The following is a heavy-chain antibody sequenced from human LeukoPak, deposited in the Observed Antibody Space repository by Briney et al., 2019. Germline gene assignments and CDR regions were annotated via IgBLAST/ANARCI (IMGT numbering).Heavy chain of an antibody. J-gene: IGHJ3*02. CDR1: GYTFANYG. CDR3: AIDLALYCSTTSCQDAFDI. Sequence: ASVKVSCKASGYTFANYGITWVRQAPGQGLEWMGWISAYHGITNYAQKLQGRVTMTTDTSTSTAYMELRSLRSDDTAVFYCAIDLALYCSTTSCQDAFDIRGQGTMVTVSS. CDR2: ISAYHGIT. D-gene: IGHD2-2*01. V-gene: IGHV1-18*01.